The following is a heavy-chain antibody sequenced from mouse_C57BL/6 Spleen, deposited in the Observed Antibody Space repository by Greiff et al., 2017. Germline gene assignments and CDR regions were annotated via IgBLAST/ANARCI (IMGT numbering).Heavy chain of an antibody. D-gene: IGHD1-1*01. Sequence: VQLQQSGPELVKPGASVKISCKASGYAFSSSWMNWVKQRPGKGLEWIGRIYPGDGDTNYNGKFKGQATLTADKSSSTAYMQLSSLTSEDSAVYFCARHGCTGYFDVWGTGTTVTVSA. CDR1: GYAFSSSW. CDR2: IYPGDGDT. J-gene: IGHJ1*03. CDR3: ARHGCTGYFDV. V-gene: IGHV1-82*01.